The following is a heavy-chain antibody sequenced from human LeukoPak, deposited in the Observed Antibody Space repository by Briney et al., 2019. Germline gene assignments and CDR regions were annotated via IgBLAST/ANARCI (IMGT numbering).Heavy chain of an antibody. CDR1: GFTFSSYG. V-gene: IGHV3-30*03. CDR2: ISYDGSNK. Sequence: GRSLRLSCAASGFTFSSYGMHWVRQAPGKGLEWVAVISYDGSNKYYAGSVKGRFTISRDNSKNTLYLQMNSLRAEDTAVYYCAISGLYSSGWFYYYYYGMDVWGQGTTVTVSS. D-gene: IGHD6-19*01. CDR3: AISGLYSSGWFYYYYYGMDV. J-gene: IGHJ6*02.